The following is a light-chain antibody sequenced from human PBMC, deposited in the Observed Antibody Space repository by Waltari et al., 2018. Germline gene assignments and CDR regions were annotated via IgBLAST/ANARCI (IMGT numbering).Light chain of an antibody. V-gene: IGKV3-11*01. CDR2: GVS. J-gene: IGKJ4*01. CDR1: QSVSSY. Sequence: EIVLTQSPATLSLSPGERATLSCRASQSVSSYLAWYQQKPGLTPRLLIYGVSNRATGIPARFSGSGSVTDFTLTITSLEPEDCAVYYCQQRSAWPLTFGGGTKVEIK. CDR3: QQRSAWPLT.